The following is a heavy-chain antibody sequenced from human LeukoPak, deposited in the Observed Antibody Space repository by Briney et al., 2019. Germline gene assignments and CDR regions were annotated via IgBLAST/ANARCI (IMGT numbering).Heavy chain of an antibody. V-gene: IGHV4-59*08. CDR3: ARHSDYGDSY. CDR2: IYYSGST. CDR1: GGSISSYY. Sequence: SETLSLTCTVSGGSISSYYWSWIRQPPGKGLEWIGYIYYSGSTNYNPSLKSRVTISVDTSENQFSLKLSSVTAADTAVYYCARHSDYGDSYWGQGTLVTVSS. D-gene: IGHD4-17*01. J-gene: IGHJ4*02.